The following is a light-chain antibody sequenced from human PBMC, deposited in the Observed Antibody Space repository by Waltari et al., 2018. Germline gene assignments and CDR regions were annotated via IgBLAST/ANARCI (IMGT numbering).Light chain of an antibody. Sequence: QSVLTQPPSVSGAPGQRVTISCTGSSPNIGAGYDVHWYQHLPGTAPKLLIHGNNNRPSGVPDRFSGSRSGTSASLAITGLQAEDEADYYCQSYDSSLSGWVFGGGTKLTVL. J-gene: IGLJ3*02. CDR2: GNN. CDR3: QSYDSSLSGWV. V-gene: IGLV1-40*01. CDR1: SPNIGAGYD.